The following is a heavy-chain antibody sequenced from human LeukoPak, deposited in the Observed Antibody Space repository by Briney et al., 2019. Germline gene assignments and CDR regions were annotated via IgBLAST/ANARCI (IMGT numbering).Heavy chain of an antibody. CDR1: GFTFSNYW. CDR3: AKAPVTTCRGAYCYPFDY. Sequence: GGSLRLSCAASGFTFSNYWMHWVRQAPGKGLVWVSRLNADGNSITYADSVKGRFTISRDSSKNTLFLQMNRLRPEDAAVYYCAKAPVTTCRGAYCYPFDYWGQGTLVTVSS. J-gene: IGHJ4*02. V-gene: IGHV3-74*01. D-gene: IGHD2-21*01. CDR2: LNADGNSI.